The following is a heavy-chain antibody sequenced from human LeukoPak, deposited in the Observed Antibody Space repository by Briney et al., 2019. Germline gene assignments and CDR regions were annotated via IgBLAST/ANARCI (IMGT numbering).Heavy chain of an antibody. CDR2: IYYSGST. J-gene: IGHJ4*02. CDR3: LVVVVIEDDY. D-gene: IGHD2-21*01. Sequence: PSETLSLTCIVSGGSISSSSYYWGWIRQPPGKGLEWIGSIYYSGSTYYNPSLKSRVTISVDTSKNQFSLKLSSVTAADTAVYYCLVVVVIEDDYWGQGTLVTVSS. CDR1: GGSISSSSYY. V-gene: IGHV4-39*01.